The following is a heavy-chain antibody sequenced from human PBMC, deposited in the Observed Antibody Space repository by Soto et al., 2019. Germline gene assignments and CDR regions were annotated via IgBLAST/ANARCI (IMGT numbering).Heavy chain of an antibody. CDR2: ISGSGGST. CDR3: AKDLPYYYDSSGFFDY. Sequence: PGGSLRLSCAASGFTFSSYAMSWVRQAPGKGLEWVSAISGSGGSTYYADSVKGRFTISRDNSKNTLYLQMNGLRAEDTAVYYCAKDLPYYYDSSGFFDYWGQGTLVTVSS. CDR1: GFTFSSYA. J-gene: IGHJ4*02. V-gene: IGHV3-23*01. D-gene: IGHD3-22*01.